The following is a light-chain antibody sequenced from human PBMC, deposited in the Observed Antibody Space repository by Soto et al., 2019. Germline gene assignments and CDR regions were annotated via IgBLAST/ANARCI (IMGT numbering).Light chain of an antibody. CDR1: QSISSW. V-gene: IGKV1-5*03. CDR3: QQYNSYSPWT. Sequence: DIQMTQSPYTLSASVGDRVTITCRASQSISSWLAWYQQKPGKAPKLLIYKASSLESGVPSRFSGSGSGTEFTLTIRSLQPDDFATYYCQQYNSYSPWTFGQGTKVEIK. J-gene: IGKJ1*01. CDR2: KAS.